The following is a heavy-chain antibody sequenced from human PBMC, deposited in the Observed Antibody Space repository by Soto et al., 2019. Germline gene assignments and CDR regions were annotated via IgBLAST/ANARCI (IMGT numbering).Heavy chain of an antibody. CDR1: GFTSSTFW. D-gene: IGHD5-12*01. Sequence: GGSLRLSCAASGFTSSTFWMNWVRLAPGKGLEWVATVNPDGVEKGYVDSVKGRFTISRDNAKNSLYLQMNSLRAEDTAMYYCARDRGYSSFDWGGLGTLVTVSS. J-gene: IGHJ4*02. V-gene: IGHV3-7*01. CDR2: VNPDGVEK. CDR3: ARDRGYSSFDW.